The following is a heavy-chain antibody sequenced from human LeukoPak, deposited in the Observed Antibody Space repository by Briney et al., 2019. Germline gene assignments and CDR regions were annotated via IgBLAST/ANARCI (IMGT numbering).Heavy chain of an antibody. V-gene: IGHV3-21*01. CDR3: ARELLSDDGAFDI. CDR1: EFTFTSYT. Sequence: GGSLRLSCAASEFTFTSYTMNWVRQAPGKGLEWVSSISSSSSYIYCADSVKGRFTISRDNAKNSLYLQMNSLRAEDTAVYYCARELLSDDGAFDIWDQGTMVTVSS. CDR2: ISSSSSYI. J-gene: IGHJ3*02. D-gene: IGHD2-8*01.